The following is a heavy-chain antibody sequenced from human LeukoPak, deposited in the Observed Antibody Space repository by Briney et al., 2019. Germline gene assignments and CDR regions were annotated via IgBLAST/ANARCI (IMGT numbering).Heavy chain of an antibody. CDR3: ARSVGAILAFDI. D-gene: IGHD1-26*01. CDR2: INPNSGGT. J-gene: IGHJ3*02. Sequence: ASVKVSCKASGYTFTGYYMHWVRQAPGQGLEWMGWINPNSGGTNYAQKFQGRVTITRDTSISTAYMELSRLRSDDTAVYYCARSVGAILAFDIWGQGTMVTVSS. CDR1: GYTFTGYY. V-gene: IGHV1-2*02.